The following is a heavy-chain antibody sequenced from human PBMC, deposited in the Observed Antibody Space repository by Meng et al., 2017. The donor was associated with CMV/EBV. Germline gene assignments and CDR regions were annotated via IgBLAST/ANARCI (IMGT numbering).Heavy chain of an antibody. V-gene: IGHV4-34*01. Sequence: GSLRLSCAVYGGSFSGYYWSWIRQPPGKGLEWIGEINHSGSTNYNPSLKSRVTISVDTSKNQFSLKLSSVTAADTAVYYCARKITMVRGVISRESWFDYWGQGTLVTVS. J-gene: IGHJ4*02. D-gene: IGHD3-10*01. CDR2: INHSGST. CDR3: ARKITMVRGVISRESWFDY. CDR1: GGSFSGYY.